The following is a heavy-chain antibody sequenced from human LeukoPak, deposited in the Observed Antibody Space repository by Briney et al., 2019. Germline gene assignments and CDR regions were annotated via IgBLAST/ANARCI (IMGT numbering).Heavy chain of an antibody. CDR3: AKEWIGGRPLVVVAVH. CDR1: GFTFSTYW. V-gene: IGHV3-7*05. Sequence: PGGSLRLSCAASGFTFSTYWMSWVRQAPGKGLGWVANLNQDGSEKYHVDSVKGRFTISRDNAKNSLYLQMNSLRAEDAAVYYCAKEWIGGRPLVVVAVHWGQGTLVTVSS. CDR2: LNQDGSEK. D-gene: IGHD2-21*02. J-gene: IGHJ4*02.